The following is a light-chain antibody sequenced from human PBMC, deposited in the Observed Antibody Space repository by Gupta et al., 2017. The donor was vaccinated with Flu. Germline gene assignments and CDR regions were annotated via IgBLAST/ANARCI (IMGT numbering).Light chain of an antibody. Sequence: AIQMTQSPSSLSASVGDRVTITCRASQDIRNDLGWYQQKPGKAPKFLIYATSTLQTGVPSRFSGSGSGTDFTLTISDLHPEDFATYYCLQDYNYPRIFGQGTKVDIK. CDR1: QDIRND. J-gene: IGKJ1*01. V-gene: IGKV1-6*01. CDR3: LQDYNYPRI. CDR2: ATS.